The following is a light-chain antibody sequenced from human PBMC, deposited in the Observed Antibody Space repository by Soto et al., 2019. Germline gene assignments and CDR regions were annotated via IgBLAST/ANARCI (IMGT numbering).Light chain of an antibody. CDR1: QGISNY. CDR3: QKYNSAPWT. V-gene: IGKV1-27*01. Sequence: IRMTQSSSSLSASTGYRDTITCLASQGISNYLAWYQQKPGKVPKLLIYAASTLQSGVPSRFSGSGSGTDFTLTISSLQPEDVATYYCQKYNSAPWTFGQGTKVDI. J-gene: IGKJ1*01. CDR2: AAS.